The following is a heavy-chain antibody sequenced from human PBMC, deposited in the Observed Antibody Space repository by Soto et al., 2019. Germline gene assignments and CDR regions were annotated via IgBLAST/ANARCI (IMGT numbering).Heavy chain of an antibody. Sequence: QVQLVQSGAEVKKPGASVKVSCKASGYTFSSYYMHWVRQAPGQGLEWMGIIHPSGASTSYAQKCQGRVIITRDTSTSTVYMEMSSLRSEDTAVYYCARGLRLGELSYSAFDIWGQGTMVTVSS. CDR2: IHPSGAST. V-gene: IGHV1-46*01. J-gene: IGHJ3*02. CDR1: GYTFSSYY. D-gene: IGHD3-16*02. CDR3: ARGLRLGELSYSAFDI.